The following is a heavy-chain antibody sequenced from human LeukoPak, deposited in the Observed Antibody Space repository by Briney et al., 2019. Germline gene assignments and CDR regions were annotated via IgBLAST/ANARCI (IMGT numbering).Heavy chain of an antibody. CDR2: INQDGSET. CDR3: AKDFDRHLGPDYLDH. CDR1: GFTLISYW. D-gene: IGHD3-22*01. Sequence: HPGGSLRLSCAVSGFTLISYWMTWVRQAPGKGLEWVANINQDGSETFYVDSVKGRFTISRDNAKNSLYLQMNSLKAEDPAVYYCAKDFDRHLGPDYLDHWGQGTLVSVSS. J-gene: IGHJ4*02. V-gene: IGHV3-7*01.